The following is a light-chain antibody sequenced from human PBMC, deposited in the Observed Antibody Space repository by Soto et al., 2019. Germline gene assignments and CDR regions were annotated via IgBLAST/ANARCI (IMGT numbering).Light chain of an antibody. CDR1: QSMSSW. Sequence: DIQMTQSPSTLSASVGDKVTITCRASQSMSSWLAWYQQKPGKAPKLLIYKASILESGVPSRFSGSGSGTEFTLTISSLQPDDFATYYYQQYQSYSHFGQGTKVEI. CDR2: KAS. J-gene: IGKJ1*01. CDR3: QQYQSYSH. V-gene: IGKV1-5*03.